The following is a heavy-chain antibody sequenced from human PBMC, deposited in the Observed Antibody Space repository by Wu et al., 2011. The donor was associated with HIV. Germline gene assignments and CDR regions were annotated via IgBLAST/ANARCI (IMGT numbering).Heavy chain of an antibody. CDR2: IIPIFGTA. Sequence: QVQRVQSGAEVKKPGSSVKVSCKASGGTFSSYAISWVRQAPGQGLEWMGGIIPIFGTANYAQKFQGRVTITTDESTSTAYMELSSLRSEDTAVYYCASGGQQLAVYYYYGMDVWGQGTTVTVSS. CDR3: ASGGQQLAVYYYYGMDV. V-gene: IGHV1-69*05. D-gene: IGHD6-13*01. J-gene: IGHJ6*02. CDR1: GGTFSSYA.